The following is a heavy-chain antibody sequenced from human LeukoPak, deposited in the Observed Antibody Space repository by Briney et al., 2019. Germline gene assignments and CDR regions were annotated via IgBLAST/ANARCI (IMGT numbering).Heavy chain of an antibody. J-gene: IGHJ4*02. CDR3: ARAAIYDFWSGYRPFDY. CDR2: ISSSSSTI. D-gene: IGHD3-3*01. V-gene: IGHV3-48*01. CDR1: GFTFSSYS. Sequence: GGSLRLSCAASGFTFSSYSMNWVRQAPGKGLEWVSYISSSSSTIYYADSVKGRFTISRDNAKNSLYLQMNSLRAEDTAVYYCARAAIYDFWSGYRPFDYWGQGTLVTVSS.